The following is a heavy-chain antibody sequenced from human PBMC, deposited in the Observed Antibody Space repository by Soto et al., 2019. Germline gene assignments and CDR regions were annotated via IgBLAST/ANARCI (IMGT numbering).Heavy chain of an antibody. CDR3: ARLIRYFDWLPPYYFDY. D-gene: IGHD3-9*01. V-gene: IGHV4-59*08. CDR1: GGSFSGYY. J-gene: IGHJ4*02. CDR2: IYYTGST. Sequence: SETLSLTCTVYGGSFSGYYWNWIRQSPGKGLEWIAYIYYTGSTNYNPSLKSRVTISVDTSKNQFSLKLSSVTAADTAVYYCARLIRYFDWLPPYYFDYWGQGTLVTVSS.